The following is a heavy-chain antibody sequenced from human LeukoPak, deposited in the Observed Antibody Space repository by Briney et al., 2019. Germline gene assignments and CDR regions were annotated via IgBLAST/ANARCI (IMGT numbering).Heavy chain of an antibody. CDR3: ASLDGPGVKTGSAFDI. D-gene: IGHD3-10*01. Sequence: SVKVSCKASGYTFTSYGISWVRQAPGQGLEWMGRIIPILGIANYAQKFQGRVTITADKSTSTAYMELSSLRSEDTAVYYCASLDGPGVKTGSAFDIWGQGTMVTVSS. V-gene: IGHV1-69*04. CDR1: GYTFTSYG. J-gene: IGHJ3*02. CDR2: IIPILGIA.